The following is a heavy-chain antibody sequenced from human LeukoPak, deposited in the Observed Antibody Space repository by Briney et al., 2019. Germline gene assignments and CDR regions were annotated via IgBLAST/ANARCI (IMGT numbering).Heavy chain of an antibody. CDR3: ARSPYYDILAGFYYYFDY. J-gene: IGHJ4*02. CDR2: ISYDGSNK. CDR1: GFTFSSYA. Sequence: GGSLRLSGAASGFTFSSYAMHWVRQAPGKGLEWVADISYDGSNKYYADSVKGRLTISRDNSKSTLYLQMNSLRAEDTATYYCARSPYYDILAGFYYYFDYWGQGTLVTVSS. V-gene: IGHV3-30-3*01. D-gene: IGHD3-9*01.